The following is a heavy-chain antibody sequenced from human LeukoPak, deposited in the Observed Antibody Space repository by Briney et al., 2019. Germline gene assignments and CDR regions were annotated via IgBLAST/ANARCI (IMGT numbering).Heavy chain of an antibody. D-gene: IGHD1-26*01. CDR2: IYTSGST. J-gene: IGHJ4*02. CDR1: GGSFSGYY. CDR3: ARVRSGSNDY. V-gene: IGHV4-59*10. Sequence: SETLSLTCAVYGGSFSGYYWSWIRQPAGKGLEWIGRIYTSGSTNYNPSLKSRVTMSVDTSKNQFSLKLTSVTAADTAVYYCARVRSGSNDYWGQGTLVTVSS.